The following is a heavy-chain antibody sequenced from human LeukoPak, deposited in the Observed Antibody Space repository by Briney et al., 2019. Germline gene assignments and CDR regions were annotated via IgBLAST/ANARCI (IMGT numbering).Heavy chain of an antibody. D-gene: IGHD6-13*01. J-gene: IGHJ4*02. Sequence: PSETLSLTCTVSGGSISSYYWSWIRQPPGKGLEWIGEINHSGSTNYNPSLKSRVTISVDTSKNQFSLKLSSVTAADTAVYYCARGEYSSSWYLPKFDYWGQGTLVTVSS. CDR3: ARGEYSSSWYLPKFDY. V-gene: IGHV4-34*01. CDR2: INHSGST. CDR1: GGSISSYY.